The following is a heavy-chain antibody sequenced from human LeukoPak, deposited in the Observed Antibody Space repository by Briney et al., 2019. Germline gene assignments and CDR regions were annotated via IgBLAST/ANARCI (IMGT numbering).Heavy chain of an antibody. CDR2: IYTSGSS. CDR1: GGSISSYY. CDR3: ARQSPYCTDGVCYTGAFDI. Sequence: SETLSLTCTVSGGSISSYYWSWIRQPAGKGLEWIGRIYTSGSSNSNPSLKSRVTMSADTSKNQFSLRLSSVTAADTAVYYCARQSPYCTDGVCYTGAFDIWGQGTMVTVSS. V-gene: IGHV4-4*07. J-gene: IGHJ3*02. D-gene: IGHD2-8*01.